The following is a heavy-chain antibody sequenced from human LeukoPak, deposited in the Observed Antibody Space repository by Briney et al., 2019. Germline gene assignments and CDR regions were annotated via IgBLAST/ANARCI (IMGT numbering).Heavy chain of an antibody. CDR2: INPNSGGT. V-gene: IGHV1-2*02. CDR3: ARGGYDSSGYPLDFDY. D-gene: IGHD3-22*01. J-gene: IGHJ4*02. CDR1: GGTFSSYA. Sequence: ASVKVSCKASGGTFSSYAISWVRQAPGQGLEWMGWINPNSGGTNYAQKFQGRVTMTRDTSISTAYMELSRLRSDDTAVYYCARGGYDSSGYPLDFDYWGQGTLVTVSS.